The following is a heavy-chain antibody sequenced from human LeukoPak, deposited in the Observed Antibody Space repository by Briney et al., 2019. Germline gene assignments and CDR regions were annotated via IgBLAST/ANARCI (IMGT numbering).Heavy chain of an antibody. CDR3: ARIHGSGSYYHPDYGMDV. D-gene: IGHD3-10*01. J-gene: IGHJ6*02. CDR2: INPNSGGT. Sequence: GASVKVSCKASGYTFTGYYMHWVRQAPGQGLEWMGWINPNSGGTNYAQKFQGWVTMTRDTSISTAYMELSRLRSDDTAVYYCARIHGSGSYYHPDYGMDVWGQGTTVTVSS. V-gene: IGHV1-2*04. CDR1: GYTFTGYY.